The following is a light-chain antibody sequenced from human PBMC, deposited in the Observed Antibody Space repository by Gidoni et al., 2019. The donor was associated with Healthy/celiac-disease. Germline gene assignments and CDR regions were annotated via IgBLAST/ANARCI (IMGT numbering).Light chain of an antibody. J-gene: IGKJ1*01. CDR3: QQYNNWPRGT. V-gene: IGKV3-15*01. CDR1: QSVSSN. CDR2: GAS. Sequence: EIVMTQSPATLSVSPGERATLSCRASQSVSSNLAWYQQKPGQAPRLLIYGASTRATGIPARFSGSGSGTEFTLTISSLQSEDFAVYYCQQYNNWPRGTFGPXDQGGNQT.